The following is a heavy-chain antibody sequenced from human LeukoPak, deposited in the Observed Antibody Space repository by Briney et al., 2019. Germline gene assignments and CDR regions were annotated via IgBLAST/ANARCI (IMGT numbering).Heavy chain of an antibody. CDR2: INHSGST. J-gene: IGHJ6*03. D-gene: IGHD4-11*01. CDR3: ARGTTVTNHYYYYMDV. V-gene: IGHV4-34*01. CDR1: GGSFSGYY. Sequence: SETLSLTCAVYGGSFSGYYWSWIRQPPGKGLEWIGEINHSGSTNYNPSLKSRVTISVDTSKNQFSLKLSSVTAADTAVYYCARGTTVTNHYYYYMDVWGKGTTVTVSS.